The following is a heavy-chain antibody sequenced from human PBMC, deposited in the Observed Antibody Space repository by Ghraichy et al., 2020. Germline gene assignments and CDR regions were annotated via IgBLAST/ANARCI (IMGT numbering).Heavy chain of an antibody. J-gene: IGHJ6*03. Sequence: GGSRRLSCAASGFTFSSYSMNWVRQAPGKGLEWVSSISSSSSYIYYADSVKGRFTISRDNSKNTLYLQMNSLRAEDTAVYYCAKGTRSGYYPLDYMDVWGKGTTVTVSS. D-gene: IGHD3-22*01. CDR1: GFTFSSYS. V-gene: IGHV3-21*04. CDR2: ISSSSSYI. CDR3: AKGTRSGYYPLDYMDV.